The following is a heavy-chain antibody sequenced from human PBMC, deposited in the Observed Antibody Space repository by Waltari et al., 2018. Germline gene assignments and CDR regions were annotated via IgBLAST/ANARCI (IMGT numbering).Heavy chain of an antibody. CDR2: IGAYNGNT. CDR1: GHTFIRYG. D-gene: IGHD2-2*01. CDR3: ASSSFCSSTTCYLGY. Sequence: QVRLMQSAAEVKQHAAFVKVSCRAYGHTFIRYGMCWVRQAPGQGLEWMGGIGAYNGNTDYAQKFRGRVTLTTDRSTNTAYMELRSLRSDDTAFYYCASSSFCSSTTCYLGYWGQGTLVTVSS. V-gene: IGHV1-18*01. J-gene: IGHJ4*02.